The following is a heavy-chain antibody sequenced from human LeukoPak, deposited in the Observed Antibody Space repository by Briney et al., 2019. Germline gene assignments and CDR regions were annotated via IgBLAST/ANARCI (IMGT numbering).Heavy chain of an antibody. CDR1: GYLFTGFY. J-gene: IGHJ4*02. V-gene: IGHV1-2*02. CDR3: AKRGGALSD. CDR2: VNPNNGDT. D-gene: IGHD2-21*01. Sequence: ASVKVSCKTSGYLFTGFYIHWVRQLPAQGLEWMGWVNPNNGDTKSAPEFQGRVTMTRVTSINTAYMEMTGLTPADTAIYYCAKRGGALSDWGQGTPVTVTS.